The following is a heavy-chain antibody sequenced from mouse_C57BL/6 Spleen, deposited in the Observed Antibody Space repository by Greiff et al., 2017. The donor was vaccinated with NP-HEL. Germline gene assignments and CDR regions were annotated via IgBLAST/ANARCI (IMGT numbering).Heavy chain of an antibody. V-gene: IGHV1-69*01. CDR3: ARWDSGYDY. J-gene: IGHJ2*01. CDR2: IDPSDSYT. Sequence: QVQLQQPGAELVMPGASVKLSCKASGYTFTSYWMHWVKQRPGQGLEWIGEIDPSDSYTNYNQKFKGKSTLTVDKSSSTAYMQLSSLTSEDSAVYYCARWDSGYDYRGQGTTLTVSS. CDR1: GYTFTSYW. D-gene: IGHD3-2*02.